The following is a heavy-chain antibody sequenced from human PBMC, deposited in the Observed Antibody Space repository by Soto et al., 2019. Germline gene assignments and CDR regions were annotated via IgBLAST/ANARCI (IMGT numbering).Heavy chain of an antibody. J-gene: IGHJ4*02. CDR1: GFTFSAST. CDR3: TKGGYTSGWYSDY. V-gene: IGHV3-73*02. D-gene: IGHD6-19*01. Sequence: EVQLVESGGGLVQPGGSLKLSCAASGFTFSASTMHWVRQASGKGLEWVGRIRSKTNSYATAYSASVKGRFTISRDDSKNTAYLQMNNLKTEDTAVYYCTKGGYTSGWYSDYWGQGTLVTVSS. CDR2: IRSKTNSYAT.